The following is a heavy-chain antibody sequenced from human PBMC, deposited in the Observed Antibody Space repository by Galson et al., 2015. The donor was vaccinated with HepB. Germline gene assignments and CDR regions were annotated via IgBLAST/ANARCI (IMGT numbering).Heavy chain of an antibody. Sequence: SVKVSCKASGGTFSSYAISWVRQAPGQGLEWMGGIIPIFGTANYAQKFQGRVTITADESTSTAYMELSSLRSEDTAVYYCARDYSGGLSVVPAARRPFDIWGQGTMVTVSS. CDR3: ARDYSGGLSVVPAARRPFDI. J-gene: IGHJ3*02. CDR2: IIPIFGTA. V-gene: IGHV1-69*13. D-gene: IGHD2-2*01. CDR1: GGTFSSYA.